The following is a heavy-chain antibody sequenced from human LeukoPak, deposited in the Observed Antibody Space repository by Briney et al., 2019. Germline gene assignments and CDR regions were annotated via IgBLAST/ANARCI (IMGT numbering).Heavy chain of an antibody. D-gene: IGHD1-26*01. V-gene: IGHV1-2*02. CDR2: INPNSGGT. CDR1: GSPFTSYY. CDR3: ARPWEITMSERSYNWFDS. J-gene: IGHJ5*01. Sequence: ASVQVSFQASGSPFTSYYIHWVRPAPGQGGEWMGRINPNSGGTNYAQKFQGRVTMTRDTSISTAYMELSRLRSDDTAVYFCARPWEITMSERSYNWFDSWGQGTLVTVSS.